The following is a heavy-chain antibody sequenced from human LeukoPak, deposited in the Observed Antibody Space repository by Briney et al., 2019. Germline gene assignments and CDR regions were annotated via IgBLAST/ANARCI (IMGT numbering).Heavy chain of an antibody. V-gene: IGHV1-69*04. D-gene: IGHD1-26*01. CDR2: IIPILGIA. CDR1: GYTFTGYY. CDR3: ARVEVGAMQPLDY. J-gene: IGHJ4*02. Sequence: GASVKVSCKASGYTFTGYYMHWVRQAPGQGLEWMGRIIPILGIANYAQKFQGRVTITADKSTSTAYMELSSLRSEDTAVYYCARVEVGAMQPLDYWDQGTLVTVSS.